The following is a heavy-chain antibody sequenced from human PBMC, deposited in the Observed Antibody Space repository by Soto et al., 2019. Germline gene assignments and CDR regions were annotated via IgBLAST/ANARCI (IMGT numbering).Heavy chain of an antibody. Sequence: QVQLRESGPGLVKPSETLSLTCTVSGGSISNHYWSWIRQPPGKGLEWIGYIYYNGNTNYNHSLNSRVAMSVDTSKNQISLTLSSVTAADTAVYYCARANWYSEYWGQGTLVTVSS. V-gene: IGHV4-59*11. CDR1: GGSISNHY. D-gene: IGHD7-27*01. J-gene: IGHJ4*02. CDR3: ARANWYSEY. CDR2: IYYNGNT.